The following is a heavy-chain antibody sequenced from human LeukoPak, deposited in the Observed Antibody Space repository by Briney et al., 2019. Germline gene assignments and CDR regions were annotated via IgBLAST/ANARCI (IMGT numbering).Heavy chain of an antibody. V-gene: IGHV1-2*02. CDR1: GYTFTGYY. CDR3: ARGPPMVRGVSSWFDP. CDR2: INPNSGGT. J-gene: IGHJ5*02. D-gene: IGHD3-10*01. Sequence: ASVKVSCKASGYTFTGYYMHWVRQAPGQGLEWMGWINPNSGGTNYAQKFQGRVTMTRDTSIGTAYMELSRLRSNDTAVYYCARGPPMVRGVSSWFDPWGQGTLVAVSS.